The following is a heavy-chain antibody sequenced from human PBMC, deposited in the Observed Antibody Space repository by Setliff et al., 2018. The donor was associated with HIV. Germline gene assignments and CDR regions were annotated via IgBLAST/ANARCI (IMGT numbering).Heavy chain of an antibody. V-gene: IGHV4-39*01. Sequence: SETLSLTCTVSGGSISSSSFYWGWIRQPPGKGLEWIGSIYYSGSTYYNPSLKSRVTISVDTSKNQFSLKLSSVTAADTAVYYCASRPWGAAAGSRYGMDVWGIGTTVTVSS. CDR2: IYYSGST. J-gene: IGHJ6*04. CDR1: GGSISSSSFY. D-gene: IGHD6-13*01. CDR3: ASRPWGAAAGSRYGMDV.